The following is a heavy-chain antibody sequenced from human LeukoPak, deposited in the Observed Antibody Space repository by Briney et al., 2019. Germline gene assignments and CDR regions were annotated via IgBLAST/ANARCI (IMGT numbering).Heavy chain of an antibody. CDR2: IYYSGNI. Sequence: PSETLSLTCTVSGGSISSSSYYWGWIRQPPGKGLEWIGSIYYSGNIYYNPSLKSRVTISVDTSKNQFSLKLTSVTAADTAVYYCARAPIAVAGAGHEYFDYWGQGTLVTVPS. V-gene: IGHV4-39*01. CDR3: ARAPIAVAGAGHEYFDY. CDR1: GGSISSSSYY. J-gene: IGHJ4*02. D-gene: IGHD6-19*01.